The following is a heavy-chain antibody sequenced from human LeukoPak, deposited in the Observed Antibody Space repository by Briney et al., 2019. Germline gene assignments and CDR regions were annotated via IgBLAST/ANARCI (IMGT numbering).Heavy chain of an antibody. CDR1: GFTFSSYA. V-gene: IGHV3-23*01. J-gene: IGHJ4*02. Sequence: GGSLRLSCAAAGFTFSSYAMSWVRQAPGKGLEWVSAISGSGGSTYYADSVKGRFTISRDNSKNTLYLQMNSLRAEDTAVYYCAKDQAQDVVVPAAMGGLYFDYWGQGTLVTVSS. CDR2: ISGSGGST. D-gene: IGHD2-2*01. CDR3: AKDQAQDVVVPAAMGGLYFDY.